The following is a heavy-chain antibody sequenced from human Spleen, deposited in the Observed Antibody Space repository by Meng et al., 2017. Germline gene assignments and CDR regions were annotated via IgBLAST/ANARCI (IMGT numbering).Heavy chain of an antibody. CDR3: ASGSGSGWYYFDN. CDR1: SGTIRSHY. Sequence: VQLQAPGPGLVKPSATLSLICTVSSGTIRSHYWSWIRQPPGKGLEWIGYIFYSGRPNYSPSLKSRVTISIDTSKNQFSLRLSSVTPADTAMYYCASGSGSGWYYFDNWGQGTLVTVSS. J-gene: IGHJ4*02. D-gene: IGHD6-19*01. V-gene: IGHV4-59*11. CDR2: IFYSGRP.